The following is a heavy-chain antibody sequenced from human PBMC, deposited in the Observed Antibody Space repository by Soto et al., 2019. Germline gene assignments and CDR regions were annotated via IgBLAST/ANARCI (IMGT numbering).Heavy chain of an antibody. CDR1: GFTFKTYE. CDR3: VRDLHEPLAADALRVAN. D-gene: IGHD2-15*01. CDR2: ISADGTGT. V-gene: IGHV3-48*03. Sequence: EMQLVESGGGLVQPGGSLRLSCAASGFTFKTYEMHWVRQAPGKGLQWISYISADGTGTLYADSVKGRFSISRDNAKNSLSLQMNSLRAEDTAFYYCVRDLHEPLAADALRVANWGQGTQVTVSS. J-gene: IGHJ4*02.